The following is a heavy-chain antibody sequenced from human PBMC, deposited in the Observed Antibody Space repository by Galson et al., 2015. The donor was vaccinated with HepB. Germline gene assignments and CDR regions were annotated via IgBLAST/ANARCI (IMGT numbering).Heavy chain of an antibody. CDR1: GDSVSSYSAA. CDR2: TCYRSKWYN. V-gene: IGHV6-1*01. J-gene: IGHJ3*02. Sequence: CAISGDSVSSYSAAWNWIRQSPSRGLEWLGRTCYRSKWYNDYAVSVRSRMTFNADIFRNQFSLQLTSVTPEDTAVYYCARDPTSDYAGDSGSFDIWGPGTMVTVSS. D-gene: IGHD4-23*01. CDR3: ARDPTSDYAGDSGSFDI.